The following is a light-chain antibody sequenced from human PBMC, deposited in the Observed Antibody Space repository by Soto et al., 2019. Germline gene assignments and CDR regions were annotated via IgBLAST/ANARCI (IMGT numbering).Light chain of an antibody. Sequence: DIQMTQSPSTLSASVGDRVTITCRASQSISSWLAWYQQKPGKAPKLLIYDASSLESGVPSRFGGSGSGTEFTLTISSLQPDDFATYYCQQYNSYGTFGQGTKEEIK. CDR1: QSISSW. CDR2: DAS. CDR3: QQYNSYGT. J-gene: IGKJ1*01. V-gene: IGKV1-5*01.